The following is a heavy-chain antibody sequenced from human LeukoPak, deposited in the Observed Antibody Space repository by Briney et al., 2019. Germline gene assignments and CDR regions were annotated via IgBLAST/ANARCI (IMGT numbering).Heavy chain of an antibody. Sequence: PSETLSLTCTVSGGSISSYYWSWIRQPPGKGLEWIGYIYYSGSTNYNPSLKSRVTISVDASKNQFSLKLSSVTAADTAVYYCARHKWGYSSSWYGGNYYGMDVWAKGPRSPSP. CDR3: ARHKWGYSSSWYGGNYYGMDV. J-gene: IGHJ6*02. D-gene: IGHD6-13*01. CDR2: IYYSGST. CDR1: GGSISSYY. V-gene: IGHV4-59*08.